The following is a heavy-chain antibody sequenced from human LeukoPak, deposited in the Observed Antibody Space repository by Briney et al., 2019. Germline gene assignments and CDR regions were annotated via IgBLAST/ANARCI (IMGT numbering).Heavy chain of an antibody. CDR1: GFTFGDCS. V-gene: IGHV3-49*04. CDR3: TGSGYYDFWSGTR. CDR2: IRRKSSGGTT. J-gene: IGHJ4*02. D-gene: IGHD3-3*01. Sequence: GGSLRLSCTGAGFTFGDCSMTWVRQAPGKGLEWVGFIRRKSSGGTTEYAPSVKERFTISRDDYKNIAYLQMNNLKTEDTGVYYCTGSGYYDFWSGTRWGQGTLVVVSS.